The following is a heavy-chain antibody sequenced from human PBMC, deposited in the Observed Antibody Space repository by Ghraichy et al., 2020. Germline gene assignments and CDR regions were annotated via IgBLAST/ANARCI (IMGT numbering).Heavy chain of an antibody. V-gene: IGHV4-34*01. Sequence: SETLSLTRAVSGGSFRGYFWSWIRQPPGKGLEWIGEIDHIGSTNFNPSLRGRVTISLDTSRSQFSLRLSFLTAADTALYFCARGGYNWQHPYFDPWGQGTLVTVSS. D-gene: IGHD1-20*01. CDR3: ARGGYNWQHPYFDP. J-gene: IGHJ5*02. CDR1: GGSFRGYF. CDR2: IDHIGST.